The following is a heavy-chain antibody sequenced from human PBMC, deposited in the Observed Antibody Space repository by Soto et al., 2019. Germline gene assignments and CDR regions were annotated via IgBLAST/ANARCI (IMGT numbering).Heavy chain of an antibody. CDR3: AARSGWYGGAFDI. CDR2: IVVGSGNT. Sequence: SVKVSCKASGFTFTSSAMQWVRQVRGQRLEWIGWIVVGSGNTNYAQKFQERVTITRDMSTSTAYMELSSLRSEDTAVYYCAARSGWYGGAFDIWGQGTMVTVSS. D-gene: IGHD6-19*01. V-gene: IGHV1-58*02. CDR1: GFTFTSSA. J-gene: IGHJ3*02.